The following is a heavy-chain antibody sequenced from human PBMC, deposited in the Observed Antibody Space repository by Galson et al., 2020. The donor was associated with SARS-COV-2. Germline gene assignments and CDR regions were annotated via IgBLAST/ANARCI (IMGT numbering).Heavy chain of an antibody. V-gene: IGHV4-30-4*01. CDR2: IYYSGGT. J-gene: IGHJ4*02. CDR1: GASITSDNY. D-gene: IGHD5-12*01. CDR3: ARVVNSFDYSSYYPHLDS. Sequence: SETLSLTCTVSGASITSDNYWTWIRQPPGKGLEWLGYIYYSGGTFDNRSLKSRLVISIDTSKNQFSLKLTSVTAADTGVYYCARVVNSFDYSSYYPHLDSWGRGTLVTVS.